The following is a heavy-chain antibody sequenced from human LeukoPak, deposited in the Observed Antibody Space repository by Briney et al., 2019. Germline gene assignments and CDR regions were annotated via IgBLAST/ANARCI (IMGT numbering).Heavy chain of an antibody. CDR2: ISYDGSNK. V-gene: IGHV3-30*04. CDR1: GFTFGTYA. J-gene: IGHJ4*02. D-gene: IGHD3-3*01. CDR3: ARWGGQYDFWSGYYSFDY. Sequence: GGSLRLSCAASGFTFGTYAMHWVRQAPGKGLEWVAVISYDGSNKYYADSVKGRFTISRDNSKNTLHLQMNSLRGEDTAVYYCARWGGQYDFWSGYYSFDYWGQGTPVTVSS.